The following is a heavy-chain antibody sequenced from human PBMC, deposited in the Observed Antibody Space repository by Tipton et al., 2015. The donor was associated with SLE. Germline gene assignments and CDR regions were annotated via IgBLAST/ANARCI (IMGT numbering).Heavy chain of an antibody. J-gene: IGHJ4*02. V-gene: IGHV4-39*01. CDR1: GGSISSSSYY. D-gene: IGHD5/OR15-5a*01. CDR2: IYYSGST. Sequence: TLSLTCTVSGGSISSSSYYWGWIRQPPGKGLEWIGSIYYSGSTYYNPSLKSRVTISVDTSKNQFSLKLSSVTAADTVVYYCARLVSGEFDYWGQGTLVTVSS. CDR3: ARLVSGEFDY.